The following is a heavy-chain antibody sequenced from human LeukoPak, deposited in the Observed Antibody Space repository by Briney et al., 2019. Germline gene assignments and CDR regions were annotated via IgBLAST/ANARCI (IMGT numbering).Heavy chain of an antibody. CDR2: INPNSGGT. Sequence: ASVKVSCKASGYTFTGYYMHWVRQAPGQGLEWMGWINPNSGGTNYAQKFQGWVTMTRDTSISTAYMELSRLRSDDTAVYYCARDSSGWNKNFDYWGQGTLVTVSS. J-gene: IGHJ4*02. CDR1: GYTFTGYY. V-gene: IGHV1-2*04. D-gene: IGHD6-19*01. CDR3: ARDSSGWNKNFDY.